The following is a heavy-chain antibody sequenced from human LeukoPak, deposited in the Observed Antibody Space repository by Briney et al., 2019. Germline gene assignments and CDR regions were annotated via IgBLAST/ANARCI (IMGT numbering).Heavy chain of an antibody. J-gene: IGHJ4*02. CDR1: GFTFSSYI. D-gene: IGHD3-3*01. Sequence: GGSLRLSCAASGFTFSSYIMNWVRQAPGKGLEWVSSINSSSGYIYYAHSVKGRFTISRDNAKNSLYLQMNSLRAEDTAVYYCARNYDFWSGYYQYYFDYWGQGTLVTVSS. CDR2: INSSSGYI. CDR3: ARNYDFWSGYYQYYFDY. V-gene: IGHV3-21*01.